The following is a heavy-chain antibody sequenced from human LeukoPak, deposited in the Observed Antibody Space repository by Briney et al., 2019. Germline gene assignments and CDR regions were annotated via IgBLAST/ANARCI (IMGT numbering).Heavy chain of an antibody. CDR2: IRYDGSNK. Sequence: PGGSLRLSCAASGFTFSSYGMHWVRQAPGKGLEWVAFIRYDGSNKYYADSVKGRFTISRDNSKNTLYLQMNSLRAEDTAVYYCAKDTYYYGSGSYSAIDYWGQGTLVTVSS. CDR3: AKDTYYYGSGSYSAIDY. D-gene: IGHD3-10*01. CDR1: GFTFSSYG. V-gene: IGHV3-30*02. J-gene: IGHJ4*02.